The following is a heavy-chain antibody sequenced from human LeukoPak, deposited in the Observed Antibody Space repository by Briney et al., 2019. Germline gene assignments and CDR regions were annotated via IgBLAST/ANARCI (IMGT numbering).Heavy chain of an antibody. D-gene: IGHD5-12*01. J-gene: IGHJ5*02. CDR2: IYSGGST. CDR1: GFTVSSNY. CDR3: ARDSGYASNWFDP. V-gene: IGHV3-66*01. Sequence: TGGSLRLSCAASGFTVSSNYMSWVRQAPGKGLEWVSVIYSGGSTYYADSVKGRFTISRDNSKNTLYLQMNSLRAEDTAVYYCARDSGYASNWFDPWGQGTLVTVSS.